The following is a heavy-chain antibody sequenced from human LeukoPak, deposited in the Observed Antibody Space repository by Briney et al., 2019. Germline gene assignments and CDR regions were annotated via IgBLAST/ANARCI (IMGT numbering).Heavy chain of an antibody. CDR3: ARGSVLLWFGELSYYFDY. J-gene: IGHJ4*02. V-gene: IGHV4-34*01. Sequence: SETLSLTCAVYGGSFSGYYWSWIRQPPGKGLEWIGEINHSGSTNYNPSLKSRVTISVDTSKNQFSLKLSSVTAADTAVYYCARGSVLLWFGELSYYFDYWGQGTLVTVSS. D-gene: IGHD3-10*01. CDR2: INHSGST. CDR1: GGSFSGYY.